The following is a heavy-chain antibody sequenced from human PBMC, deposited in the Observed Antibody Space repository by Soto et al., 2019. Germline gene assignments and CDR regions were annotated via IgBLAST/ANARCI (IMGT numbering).Heavy chain of an antibody. CDR3: AKDGVGVQWLVPGWFDP. CDR2: ISGSGGST. J-gene: IGHJ5*02. Sequence: PGGSLRLSCAASGFTFSSYAMSWVRQTPGKGLEWVSAISGSGGSTYYADSVKGRFTISRDNSKNTLYLQMNSLRAEDTAVYYCAKDGVGVQWLVPGWFDPWGQGTLVTVSS. CDR1: GFTFSSYA. D-gene: IGHD6-19*01. V-gene: IGHV3-23*01.